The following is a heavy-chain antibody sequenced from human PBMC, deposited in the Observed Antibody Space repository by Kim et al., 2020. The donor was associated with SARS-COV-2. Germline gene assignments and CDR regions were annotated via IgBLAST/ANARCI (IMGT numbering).Heavy chain of an antibody. Sequence: GGSLRLSCAASGFTFSSYAMSWVRQAPGKGLEWVSAISGSGGSTYYADSVKGRFTISRDNSKNTLYLQMNSLRAEDTAVYYCASTVLPAAMRKYWYFDLWGRGTLVTVSS. D-gene: IGHD2-2*01. J-gene: IGHJ2*01. CDR3: ASTVLPAAMRKYWYFDL. V-gene: IGHV3-23*01. CDR1: GFTFSSYA. CDR2: ISGSGGST.